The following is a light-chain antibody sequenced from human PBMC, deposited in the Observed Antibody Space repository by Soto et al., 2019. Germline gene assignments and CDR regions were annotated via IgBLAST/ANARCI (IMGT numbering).Light chain of an antibody. Sequence: SYELTQPPSVSLAPGETASIACGGDNIGRKSVHWYQQKPGQAPVVVMYYDRDRPSGIPERFSGSNSANTATLTISWVEAGDEADYYCQVYDSSSDHFVFGTGTKLTVL. CDR3: QVYDSSSDHFV. V-gene: IGLV3-21*04. CDR1: NIGRKS. J-gene: IGLJ1*01. CDR2: YDR.